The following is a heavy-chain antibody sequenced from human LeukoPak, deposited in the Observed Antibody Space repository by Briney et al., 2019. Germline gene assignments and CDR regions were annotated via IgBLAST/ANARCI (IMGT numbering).Heavy chain of an antibody. Sequence: PGESLKISCKGSGYSFTSYWIGWVRQMPGKGLEWMGIIYPGDSDTRYSPSFQGQVTISADKSISTAYLQWSSLKASDTAMYYCARTPYVVGATTPFDYWGQGTLVTVSS. CDR3: ARTPYVVGATTPFDY. J-gene: IGHJ4*02. CDR2: IYPGDSDT. CDR1: GYSFTSYW. D-gene: IGHD1-26*01. V-gene: IGHV5-51*01.